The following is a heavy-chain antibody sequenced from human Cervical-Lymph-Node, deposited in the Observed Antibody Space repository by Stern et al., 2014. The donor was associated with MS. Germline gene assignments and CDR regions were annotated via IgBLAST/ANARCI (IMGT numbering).Heavy chain of an antibody. D-gene: IGHD1-26*01. CDR3: ASRGSGSFVFDY. V-gene: IGHV4-39*01. Sequence: QVQLQESGPGLVKPSETLSLTCTVSGGSISSSSYYWGWIRQPPGKGLEWIGSIYYSGSTYYNPSLKGRFPISVDPSKNKFSLKLSSVTAADTAVYYCASRGSGSFVFDYWGQGTLVTVSS. CDR1: GGSISSSSYY. CDR2: IYYSGST. J-gene: IGHJ4*02.